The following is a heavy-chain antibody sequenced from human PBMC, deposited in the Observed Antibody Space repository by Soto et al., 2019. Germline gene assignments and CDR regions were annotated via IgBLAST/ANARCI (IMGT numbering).Heavy chain of an antibody. CDR1: GESISSSSYF. J-gene: IGHJ4*02. CDR2: IYYSGRT. D-gene: IGHD2-21*02. CDR3: ARQRTTVVTQAYFDH. Sequence: RSLTCIVSGESISSSSYFWGWIRQPPGKGLEWIGSIYYSGRTYYNPSFKSRVTISIDTSKNQFSLKLSSVTATDTAVYYCARQRTTVVTQAYFDHWGQGALVTVSS. V-gene: IGHV4-39*01.